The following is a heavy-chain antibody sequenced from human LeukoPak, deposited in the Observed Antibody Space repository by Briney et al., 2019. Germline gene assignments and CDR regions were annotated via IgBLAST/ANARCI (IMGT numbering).Heavy chain of an antibody. CDR1: GYTFTSYD. V-gene: IGHV1-8*03. CDR2: MNPNSGNT. D-gene: IGHD2-2*01. Sequence: ASVKVSCKASGYTFTSYDINWVRQATGQGLEWMGWMNPNSGNTGYAQKFQGRVTITRNTSISTAYMELSSLRSEDTAVYYCARGLYAAAGNWFDPWGQGTLVTVSS. J-gene: IGHJ5*02. CDR3: ARGLYAAAGNWFDP.